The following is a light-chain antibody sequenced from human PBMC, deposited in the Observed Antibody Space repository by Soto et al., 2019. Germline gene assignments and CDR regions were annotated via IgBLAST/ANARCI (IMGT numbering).Light chain of an antibody. Sequence: EIVFTQSPVTLSLSPGERATLSCRASQSVSSYLAWYQQRPGQAPRLLIYDASNRATGVPARFSGSGSGTDFTLTISSLEPEDFAVYYCQQRSSWPPTFGQGTRLEIK. V-gene: IGKV3-11*01. J-gene: IGKJ5*01. CDR2: DAS. CDR3: QQRSSWPPT. CDR1: QSVSSY.